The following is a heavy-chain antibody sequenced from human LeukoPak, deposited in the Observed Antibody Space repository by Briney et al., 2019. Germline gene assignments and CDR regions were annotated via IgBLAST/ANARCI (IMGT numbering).Heavy chain of an antibody. CDR3: ARAVPITPRGAFDI. CDR2: ITSSSSYI. Sequence: GGSLRLSCVASGFTFNTSNMNSVRQAPGKGLEWVSSITSSSSYIYYADSVKDRFTISRDNAKSSLELQMNSPRDEDTAVYYCARAVPITPRGAFDIWGQGTMVTVSS. CDR1: GFTFNTSN. D-gene: IGHD3-16*01. J-gene: IGHJ3*02. V-gene: IGHV3-21*01.